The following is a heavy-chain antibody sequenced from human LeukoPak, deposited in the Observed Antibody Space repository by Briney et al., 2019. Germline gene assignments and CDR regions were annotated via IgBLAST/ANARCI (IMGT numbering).Heavy chain of an antibody. J-gene: IGHJ4*02. CDR3: ARDGPGIAAGARRY. D-gene: IGHD6-13*01. Sequence: GGSLRLSCAASGFTFSIYWMSWVRQAPGKGLEWVANIKQDGSEKYYVDSVKGRFTISRDNAKNSLYLQMNSLRAEDTAVYYCARDGPGIAAGARRYWGRGTLVSVSS. CDR2: IKQDGSEK. CDR1: GFTFSIYW. V-gene: IGHV3-7*03.